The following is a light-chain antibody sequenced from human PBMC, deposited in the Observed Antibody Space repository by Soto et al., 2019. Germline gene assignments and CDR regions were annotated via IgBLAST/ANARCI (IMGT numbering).Light chain of an antibody. Sequence: EIVMTQSPATLSLSPGERATLSCRASQSVSSNVAWYQQIPGQTPRLLICGASTRATGIPVRFSGSGSGTEFTLTISSMQSEDFAVYYCHQYDDGPYSFGKGTK. J-gene: IGKJ2*03. CDR1: QSVSSN. V-gene: IGKV3-15*01. CDR2: GAS. CDR3: HQYDDGPYS.